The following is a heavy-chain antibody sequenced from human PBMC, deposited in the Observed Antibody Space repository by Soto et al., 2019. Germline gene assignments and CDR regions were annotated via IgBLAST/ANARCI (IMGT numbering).Heavy chain of an antibody. D-gene: IGHD3-10*01. J-gene: IGHJ4*02. CDR2: ISSSSSYI. CDR1: GFTFSSYS. CDR3: ARDSFSGAAPEH. V-gene: IGHV3-21*01. Sequence: GGSLRLSCAGSGFTFSSYSMNWVRQAPGKGLEWVSSISSSSSYIYYADSVKGRFTISRDNAKNSLYLQMNSLRAEDTAVYYCARDSFSGAAPEHWGQGTLVTVSS.